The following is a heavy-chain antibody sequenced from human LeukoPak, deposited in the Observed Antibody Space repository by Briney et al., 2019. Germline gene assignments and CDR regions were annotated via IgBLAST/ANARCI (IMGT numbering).Heavy chain of an antibody. V-gene: IGHV1-8*01. CDR3: ARDPLGGYCSSTSCYGAFDI. J-gene: IGHJ3*02. Sequence: ASVKVSCKASGYTFTSYDINWVRQATGQGLEWMGWMNPNSGNTGYSQKFQGRVTITRDTSASTAYMELSSLRSEDTAVYYCARDPLGGYCSSTSCYGAFDIWGQGTMVTVSS. CDR2: MNPNSGNT. D-gene: IGHD2-2*01. CDR1: GYTFTSYD.